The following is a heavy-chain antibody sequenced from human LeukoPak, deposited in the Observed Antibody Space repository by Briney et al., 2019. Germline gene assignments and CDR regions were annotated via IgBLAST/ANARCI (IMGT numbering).Heavy chain of an antibody. CDR1: GFTFSSYA. CDR2: ISSSSSTI. D-gene: IGHD4-17*01. CDR3: ARETVTTDY. Sequence: PGGSLRLSCAASGFTFSSYAMNWVRQAPGKGLEWVSYISSSSSTIYYADSVKGRFTISRDNAKNSLYLQMNSLRAEDTAVYYCARETVTTDYWGQGTLVTVSS. V-gene: IGHV3-48*01. J-gene: IGHJ4*02.